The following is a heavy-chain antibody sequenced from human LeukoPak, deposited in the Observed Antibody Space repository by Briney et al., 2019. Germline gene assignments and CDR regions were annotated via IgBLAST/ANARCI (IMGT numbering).Heavy chain of an antibody. J-gene: IGHJ4*02. D-gene: IGHD2-2*02. CDR2: ISGSGGST. CDR1: GFTFSSYA. V-gene: IGHV3-23*01. CDR3: ARGGYCSSTSCYTLPGY. Sequence: GGSLRLSCAASGFTFSSYAMSWVRQAPGKGLEWVSAISGSGGSTYYADSVKGRFTISRDNAKNSLYLQMNSLRAEDTAVYYCARGGYCSSTSCYTLPGYWGQGTLVTVSS.